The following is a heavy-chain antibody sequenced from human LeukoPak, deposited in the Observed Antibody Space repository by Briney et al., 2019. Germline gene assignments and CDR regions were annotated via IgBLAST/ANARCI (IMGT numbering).Heavy chain of an antibody. CDR2: TYYRSKWYY. Sequence: SQTLSLTCAISGDSVSSNSVAWNWIRQSPSRGLEWLGRTYYRSKWYYDYAVSVKSRIIINSDTSKNQFSLQLNSVTPEDTAVYYCARDPGWLEFDNWGQGSLVTVSS. D-gene: IGHD6-19*01. CDR1: GDSVSSNSVA. V-gene: IGHV6-1*01. CDR3: ARDPGWLEFDN. J-gene: IGHJ4*02.